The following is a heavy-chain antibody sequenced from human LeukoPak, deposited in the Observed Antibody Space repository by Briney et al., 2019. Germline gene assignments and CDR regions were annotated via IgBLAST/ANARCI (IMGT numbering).Heavy chain of an antibody. CDR3: AREVSAGGTDYFDY. Sequence: PGGSLRLSCAASGLTFSTYGMHWVRQAPGKGLEWVAVIWSDGTNKYYADSVKGRFTISRDNSKNTLYLQMNSLRAEDTAVYYCAREVSAGGTDYFDYWGQGTLVTVSS. CDR2: IWSDGTNK. V-gene: IGHV3-33*01. D-gene: IGHD6-13*01. CDR1: GLTFSTYG. J-gene: IGHJ4*02.